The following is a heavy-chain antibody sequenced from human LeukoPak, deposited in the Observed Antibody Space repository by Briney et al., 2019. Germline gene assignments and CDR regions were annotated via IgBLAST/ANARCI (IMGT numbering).Heavy chain of an antibody. CDR2: IYHSGST. CDR3: ARRLPYGSGSHFDY. CDR1: GGSISSGGYY. Sequence: PSETLSLTCTVSGGSISSGGYYWSWIRQPPGKGLEWIGYIYHSGSTYYNPSLKSRVTISVDRSKNQFSLKLSSVTAADTAVYYCARRLPYGSGSHFDYWGQGTLVTVSS. D-gene: IGHD3-10*01. V-gene: IGHV4-30-2*01. J-gene: IGHJ4*02.